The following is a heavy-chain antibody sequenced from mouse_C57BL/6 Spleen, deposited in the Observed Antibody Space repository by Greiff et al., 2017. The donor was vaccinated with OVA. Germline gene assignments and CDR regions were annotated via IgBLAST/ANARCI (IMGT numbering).Heavy chain of an antibody. D-gene: IGHD2-2*01. CDR2: IYPSDSET. CDR3: ARIMVTTGWFAY. J-gene: IGHJ3*01. V-gene: IGHV1-61*01. Sequence: QVQLQQPGAELVRPGSSVKLSCKASGYTFTSYWMDWVKQRPGQGLEWIGNIYPSDSETHYNQKFKDKATLTVDKSSSTAYMQLSSLTSEDSAVYYCARIMVTTGWFAYWGQGTLVTVSA. CDR1: GYTFTSYW.